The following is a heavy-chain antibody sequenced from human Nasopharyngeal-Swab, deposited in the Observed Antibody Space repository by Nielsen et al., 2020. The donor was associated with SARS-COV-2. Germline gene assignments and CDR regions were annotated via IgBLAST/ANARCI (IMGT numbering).Heavy chain of an antibody. J-gene: IGHJ3*02. CDR2: IGEAGGSI. CDR3: ASFYTVTTDDAFDI. V-gene: IGHV3-23*01. CDR1: GFMFSVHA. Sequence: GESLKISCAASGFMFSVHAMNWVRQAPGKGLEWVSTIGEAGGSIFYADSVKGRFTISRDNAKNSLYLQMNSLRAEDTALYYCASFYTVTTDDAFDIWGQGTMVTVSS. D-gene: IGHD4-17*01.